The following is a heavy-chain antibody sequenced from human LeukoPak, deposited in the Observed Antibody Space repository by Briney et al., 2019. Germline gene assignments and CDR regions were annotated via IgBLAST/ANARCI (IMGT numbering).Heavy chain of an antibody. J-gene: IGHJ4*02. CDR2: INPNSGGT. CDR3: ARDGGSENYFDY. Sequence: ASVKVSCKASGYTFTSYGISWVRQAPGQGLEWMGWINPNSGGTNYAQKFQGRVTMTRDTSISTAYMELSRLRSDDTAVYYCARDGGSENYFDYWGQGTLVTVSS. D-gene: IGHD3-16*01. V-gene: IGHV1-2*02. CDR1: GYTFTSYG.